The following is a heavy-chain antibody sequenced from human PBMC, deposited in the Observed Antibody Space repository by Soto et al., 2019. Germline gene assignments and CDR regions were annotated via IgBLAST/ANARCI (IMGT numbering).Heavy chain of an antibody. J-gene: IGHJ4*02. CDR2: ISSSSSYI. V-gene: IGHV3-21*01. CDR1: GFTFSSYS. D-gene: IGHD6-6*01. CDR3: ARSNTAALEGFDY. Sequence: GGSLRLSCAASGFTFSSYSMNWVRQAPGKGLEWVSSISSSSSYIYYADSVKGRFTISRDNAKNSLYLQMNSLRAEDTAVYYCARSNTAALEGFDYWGQGTLVTVSS.